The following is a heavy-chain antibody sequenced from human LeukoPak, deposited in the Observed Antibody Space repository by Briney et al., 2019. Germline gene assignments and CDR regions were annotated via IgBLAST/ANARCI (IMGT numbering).Heavy chain of an antibody. CDR3: ARDPSTLPYDFWSGYYYGMDV. J-gene: IGHJ6*02. CDR2: ISSSSTI. V-gene: IGHV3-48*01. Sequence: GGSLRLSCAASGFTFSSYSMNWVRQAPGKGLEWVSYISSSSTIYYADSVKGRFTISRDNAKNSLYLQMNSLRAEDTAVYYCARDPSTLPYDFWSGYYYGMDVWGQGTTVTVSS. D-gene: IGHD3-3*01. CDR1: GFTFSSYS.